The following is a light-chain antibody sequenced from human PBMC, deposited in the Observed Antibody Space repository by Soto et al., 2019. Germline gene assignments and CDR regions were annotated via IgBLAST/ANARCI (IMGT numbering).Light chain of an antibody. CDR2: GYT. Sequence: QSVLTQPPSVSGAPGQRVTISCTGRSSNIGAGYDVHWYPHLPGTAPKFLLDGYTNRPPGVPDRFSGSKSGTSASLTITGLEAEEEAAYYCQSFDSSLSGWVFGGGTKVTVL. CDR3: QSFDSSLSGWV. V-gene: IGLV1-40*01. CDR1: SSNIGAGYD. J-gene: IGLJ3*02.